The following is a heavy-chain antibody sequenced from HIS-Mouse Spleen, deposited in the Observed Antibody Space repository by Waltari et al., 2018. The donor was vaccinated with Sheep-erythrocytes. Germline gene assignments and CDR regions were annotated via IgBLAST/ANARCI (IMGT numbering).Heavy chain of an antibody. CDR3: AKVRTVNYWYFDL. CDR2: ISYDGSNK. V-gene: IGHV3-30*18. Sequence: QVQLVESGGGVVQPGRSLRLSCAASGFTFSSYGMHWVRQAPGKGLEWVAVISYDGSNKYYADSVKGRFTISRDNSKNTLYLQMNSLRAEDTAVYYCAKVRTVNYWYFDLWG. J-gene: IGHJ2*01. D-gene: IGHD1-1*01. CDR1: GFTFSSYG.